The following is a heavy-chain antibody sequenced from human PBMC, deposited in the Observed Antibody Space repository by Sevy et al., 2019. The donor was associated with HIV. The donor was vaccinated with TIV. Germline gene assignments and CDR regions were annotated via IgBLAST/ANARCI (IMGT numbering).Heavy chain of an antibody. V-gene: IGHV3-15*07. J-gene: IGHJ4*02. CDR1: GFTLNKAW. CDR3: SMEDGYNYFDY. Sequence: GGSLRLSCAASGFTLNKAWMNWVRQAPGKGLEWVGRIKSETDGGTTDYAEPVKGRFSITRDDSKNTLYLQMNSLKIEDTAVYYCSMEDGYNYFDYWGQGALVTVSS. CDR2: IKSETDGGTT. D-gene: IGHD5-12*01.